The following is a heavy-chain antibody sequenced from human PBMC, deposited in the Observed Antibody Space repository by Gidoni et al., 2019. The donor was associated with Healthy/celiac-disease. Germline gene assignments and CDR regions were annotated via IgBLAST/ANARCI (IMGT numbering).Heavy chain of an antibody. CDR1: GGSFSGYY. Sequence: QVQLQQWGAGLLKPSETLSLTCAVYGGSFSGYYWSWIRQPPRKGLEWIGEINHSGSTNYNPSLKSRVTISVDTSKNQFSLKLSSVTAADTAVYYCARRRAAGVYGMDVWGQGTTVTVSS. CDR3: ARRRAAGVYGMDV. J-gene: IGHJ6*02. CDR2: INHSGST. V-gene: IGHV4-34*01. D-gene: IGHD6-13*01.